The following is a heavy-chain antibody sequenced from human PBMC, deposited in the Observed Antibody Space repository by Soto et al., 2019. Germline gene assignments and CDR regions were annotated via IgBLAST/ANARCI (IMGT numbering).Heavy chain of an antibody. D-gene: IGHD2-2*01. V-gene: IGHV3-30*03. CDR1: GFTFSTYA. CDR3: ARVLPAAMYYYYGMDV. CDR2: LSYDGSNK. Sequence: QVQLVESGGGVVQPGRSLRLSCAASGFTFSTYAMHWVRQAPGKGLEWVAVLSYDGSNKYYADSVKGRFTISRDNSKNPLHLKTNSLRAEDTAVDYCARVLPAAMYYYYGMDVWGQGTTVTGS. J-gene: IGHJ6*02.